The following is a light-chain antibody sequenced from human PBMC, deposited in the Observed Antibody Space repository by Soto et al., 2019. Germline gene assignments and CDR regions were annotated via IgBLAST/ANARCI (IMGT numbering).Light chain of an antibody. Sequence: SYELTQPPSVSVAPGKTARITCGGNNIGSKSVHWYQQKPGQAPVLVIYYDSDRPSGIPERCSGSNSGNTATLTISRVEAGDEADYYCQVWDSSSDLVVFGGGTKVTVL. CDR3: QVWDSSSDLVV. CDR1: NIGSKS. V-gene: IGLV3-21*04. J-gene: IGLJ2*01. CDR2: YDS.